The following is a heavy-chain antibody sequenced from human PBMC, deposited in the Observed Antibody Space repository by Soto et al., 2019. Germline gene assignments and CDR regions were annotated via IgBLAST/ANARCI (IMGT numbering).Heavy chain of an antibody. CDR1: GGTFSNFA. Sequence: SVKVSCKAFGGTFSNFAISWVRQAPGHGLEWVGGILPIFGTTIYAQKLKDRVTITADKFTTTVYMEMSGLRSEDTAMYYCASVDTTLITDYWGRGTLVTVSS. CDR3: ASVDTTLITDY. D-gene: IGHD5-18*01. J-gene: IGHJ4*01. CDR2: ILPIFGTT. V-gene: IGHV1-69*06.